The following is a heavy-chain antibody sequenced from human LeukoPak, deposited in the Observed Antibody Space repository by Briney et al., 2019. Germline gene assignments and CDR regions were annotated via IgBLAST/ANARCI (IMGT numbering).Heavy chain of an antibody. CDR2: MNPNSGNT. J-gene: IGHJ4*02. CDR3: ARDVDTAMVFDY. V-gene: IGHV1-8*03. CDR1: GYTFTSYD. D-gene: IGHD5-18*01. Sequence: ASVKVSCKASGYTFTSYDINWVRQATGQGLEGTGWMNPNSGNTGYAQKFQGRVTITRNTSISTAYMELSSLRSEDTAVYYCARDVDTAMVFDYWGQGTLVTVSS.